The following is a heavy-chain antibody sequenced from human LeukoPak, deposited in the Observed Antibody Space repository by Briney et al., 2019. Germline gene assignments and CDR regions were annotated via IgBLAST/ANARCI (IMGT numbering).Heavy chain of an antibody. Sequence: ASVKVSRKASGYTFTSYDINWVRQATGQGLEWMGWMNPNSGNRGYAPRFQGRVTITRNTSISTAYMELSSLRSDDTAVYYCARGLYSGSDPTDFWGQGTLVTVST. CDR2: MNPNSGNR. V-gene: IGHV1-8*03. CDR3: ARGLYSGSDPTDF. CDR1: GYTFTSYD. D-gene: IGHD1-26*01. J-gene: IGHJ4*02.